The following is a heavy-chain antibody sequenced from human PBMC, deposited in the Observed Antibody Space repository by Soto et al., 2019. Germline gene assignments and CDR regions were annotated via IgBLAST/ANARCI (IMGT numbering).Heavy chain of an antibody. CDR2: INSRTGGT. J-gene: IGHJ4*02. Sequence: QVQLVQSGAEVKEPGASVRVSCKASEYTFTDSYMHWVRQAPGQGLEWLGWINSRTGGTNYAQKFQGRVTVTRDTSISTGYMVMSRLRSDDTAVYYCVRDLGRWTDYWGQGTLVTVSS. V-gene: IGHV1-2*02. CDR1: EYTFTDSY. D-gene: IGHD4-17*01. CDR3: VRDLGRWTDY.